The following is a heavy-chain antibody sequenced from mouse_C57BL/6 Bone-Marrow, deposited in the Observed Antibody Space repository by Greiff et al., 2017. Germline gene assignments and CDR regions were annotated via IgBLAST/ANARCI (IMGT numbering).Heavy chain of an antibody. V-gene: IGHV5-15*01. D-gene: IGHD2-4*01. J-gene: IGHJ4*01. Sequence: VMLVESGGGLVQPGGSLKLSCAASGFTFSDYGMAWVRQAPRKGPEWVAFISNLAYSIYYADTVTGRFPISRENAKNTLYLEMSSLRSEDTAMYYCARVIYYDYDDAMDYWGQGASVTVSS. CDR1: GFTFSDYG. CDR2: ISNLAYSI. CDR3: ARVIYYDYDDAMDY.